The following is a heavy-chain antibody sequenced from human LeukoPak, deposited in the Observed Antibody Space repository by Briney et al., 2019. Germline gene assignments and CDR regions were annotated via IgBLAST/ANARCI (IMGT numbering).Heavy chain of an antibody. Sequence: GGSLRLSCAACGFTLSNYWMHWVRQVPGKGPVLVSRIDSDGSTTNYPASLKCRFAISRHYAKNTLLLQMNSLRAEATTVYYCARMDYVRQSGHDPLWGEGPLLSVSS. V-gene: IGHV3-74*01. CDR1: GFTLSNYW. CDR2: IDSDGSTT. D-gene: IGHD4-17*01. J-gene: IGHJ4*02. CDR3: ARMDYVRQSGHDPL.